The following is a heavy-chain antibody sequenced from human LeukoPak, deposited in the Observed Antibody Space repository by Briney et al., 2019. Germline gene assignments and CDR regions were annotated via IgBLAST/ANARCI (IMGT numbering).Heavy chain of an antibody. CDR1: GFTFGSYA. V-gene: IGHV3-23*01. CDR2: ISGSGGST. Sequence: GGSLRLSCAASGFTFGSYAMSWVRQAPGKGLEWVSAISGSGGSTYYADSVKGRFTISRDNSKNTLYLQMNSLRAEDTAVYYCAKDSHIAVAGPDYFDYWGQGTLVTVSS. CDR3: AKDSHIAVAGPDYFDY. D-gene: IGHD6-19*01. J-gene: IGHJ4*02.